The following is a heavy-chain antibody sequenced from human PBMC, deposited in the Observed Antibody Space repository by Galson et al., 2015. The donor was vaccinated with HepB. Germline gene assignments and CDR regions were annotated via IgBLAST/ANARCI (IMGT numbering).Heavy chain of an antibody. D-gene: IGHD1-26*01. CDR3: AHTGLVGATEFDY. V-gene: IGHV2-5*01. CDR2: IYANGDK. Sequence: PALVKPTQTLTLTCTFSGFSLTIDKVGVGWIRQPPGKALEWLAFIYANGDKHYSTSLKSRLTIAKDTSENLVVLIMTNMDPVDTATYYCAHTGLVGATEFDYWGQGTPVTVSS. J-gene: IGHJ4*02. CDR1: GFSLTIDKVG.